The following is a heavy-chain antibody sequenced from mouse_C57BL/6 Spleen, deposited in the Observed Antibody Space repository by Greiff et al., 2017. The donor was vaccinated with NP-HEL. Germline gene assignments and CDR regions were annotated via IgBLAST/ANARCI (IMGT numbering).Heavy chain of an antibody. J-gene: IGHJ2*01. CDR1: GYTFTSYW. D-gene: IGHD5-2*01. V-gene: IGHV1-69*01. CDR3: AREANGNTD. Sequence: QVQLQQPGAELVMPGASVKLSCKASGYTFTSYWMHWVKQRPGQGLEWIGEIDPSDSYTNYNQKFKGKSTLTVDKSSSTAYMQLSSLTSEDSAVYYCAREANGNTDWGQGTTLTVSS. CDR2: IDPSDSYT.